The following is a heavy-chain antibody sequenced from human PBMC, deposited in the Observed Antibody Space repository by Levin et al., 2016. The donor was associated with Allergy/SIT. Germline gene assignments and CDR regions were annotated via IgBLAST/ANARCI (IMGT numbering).Heavy chain of an antibody. CDR2: VTWDGDTT. V-gene: IGHV3-43*01. Sequence: ETLSLTCAASGFTFDDYTMHWVRQAPGKGLEWVSLVTWDGDTTYYADSVKGRFAISRDNSQNSLYLQMNSLRSEDTALYYCAKDMYGYFDYWGQGILVTVSS. D-gene: IGHD4-17*01. J-gene: IGHJ4*02. CDR3: AKDMYGYFDY. CDR1: GFTFDDYT.